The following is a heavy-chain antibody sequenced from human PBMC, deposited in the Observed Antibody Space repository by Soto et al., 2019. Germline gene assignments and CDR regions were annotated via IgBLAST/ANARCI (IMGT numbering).Heavy chain of an antibody. CDR1: GGSISSSNYH. V-gene: IGHV4-39*01. CDR2: MYYSGGT. CDR3: ARPVGNSPPGS. D-gene: IGHD1-26*01. J-gene: IGHJ4*02. Sequence: QLQLQESGPGLVKPSETLSLTCTVSGGSISSSNYHWGWIRQTPGKGLEWIGSMYYSGGTYYNPSLKSRVTISVDTSKNPFSLKLTSETAADTAVYHCARPVGNSPPGSWGQGTLVTVSS.